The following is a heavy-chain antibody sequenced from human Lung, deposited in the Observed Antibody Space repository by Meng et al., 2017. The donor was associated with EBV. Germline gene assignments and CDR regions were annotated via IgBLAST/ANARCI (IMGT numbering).Heavy chain of an antibody. CDR3: ARVGWRQWSFDL. CDR1: CGSISSGYYY. CDR2: IYYSGST. Sequence: QEEQQGPGPGLVKPSQTLSLTCSDSCGSISSGYYYWSGIRQPPEKGLELIGHIYYSGSTSYNPYLQSRVTISVDTSNNKFSLKLSSVTAADTAMYYCARVGWRQWSFDLWGRGTLVTVSS. D-gene: IGHD5-18*01. V-gene: IGHV4-30-4*01. J-gene: IGHJ2*01.